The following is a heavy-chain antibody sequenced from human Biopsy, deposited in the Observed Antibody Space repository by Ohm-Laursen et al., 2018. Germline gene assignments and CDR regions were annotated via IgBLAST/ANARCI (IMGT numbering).Heavy chain of an antibody. CDR2: INYTGRT. Sequence: TLSLTCTVSGGSFSGYYWSWIRQSPGKGLEWIGEINYTGRTSYNPSLQSRVTISVDTSKNQFSLIMKSVTAADTAVYFCAGGGGSVLPSRFFDFWGPGMMVTVSS. CDR3: AGGGGSVLPSRFFDF. CDR1: GGSFSGYY. D-gene: IGHD3-16*01. V-gene: IGHV4-34*01. J-gene: IGHJ4*02.